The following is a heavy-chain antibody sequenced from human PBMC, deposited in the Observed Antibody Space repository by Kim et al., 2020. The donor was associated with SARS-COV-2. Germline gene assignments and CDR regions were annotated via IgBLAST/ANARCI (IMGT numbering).Heavy chain of an antibody. V-gene: IGHV1-2*02. Sequence: ASVKVSCTPSEDMYSGFQIHWLRLTPRQGLEWLGCVNPHTGDTTFAERFQDRVSMTRDTSTTRFYMELTGLTSDDTALYFCAVSTNFFYMPVWGRGTTVTVSS. CDR3: AVSTNFFYMPV. CDR2: VNPHTGDT. CDR1: EDMYSGFQ. J-gene: IGHJ6*03.